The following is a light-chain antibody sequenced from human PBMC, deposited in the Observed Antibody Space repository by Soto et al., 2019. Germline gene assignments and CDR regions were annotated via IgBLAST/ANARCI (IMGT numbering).Light chain of an antibody. CDR2: YDD. J-gene: IGLJ2*01. Sequence: QSVLTQPPSVSEAPRQRVTISCSGSSSNIGNNAVNWYQQLPGKAPKLLIYYDDLVPSGVSDRFSGSKSGTSASLAISGLQSEDEADYYFAAWDDSLNGPVFGGGTKLTVL. CDR3: AAWDDSLNGPV. CDR1: SSNIGNNA. V-gene: IGLV1-36*01.